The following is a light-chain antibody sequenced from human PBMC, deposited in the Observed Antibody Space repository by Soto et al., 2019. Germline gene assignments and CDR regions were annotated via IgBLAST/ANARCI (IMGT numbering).Light chain of an antibody. CDR2: TAS. J-gene: IGKJ4*01. Sequence: AIQMTQSPSSLSASVGDRVTITCRASQGIRSELGWYQQKPGKAPNLLIYTASTLQSGVPSRFSGSGSGTDFTLTISSLQPEDFATYYCIQDYNCPLTFGRGTKVDIK. V-gene: IGKV1-6*01. CDR1: QGIRSE. CDR3: IQDYNCPLT.